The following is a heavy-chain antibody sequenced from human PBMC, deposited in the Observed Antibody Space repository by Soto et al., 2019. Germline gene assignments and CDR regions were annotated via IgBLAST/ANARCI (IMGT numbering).Heavy chain of an antibody. CDR3: ARDRGRYCSGGSCYSGRYFDL. D-gene: IGHD2-15*01. V-gene: IGHV3-33*01. J-gene: IGHJ2*01. Sequence: QVQLVESGGGVVQPGRSLRLSCAASGFTFSSYGMHWVRQAPGKGLEWVAVIWYDGSNKYYADSVKGRFTISRDNSKNTLYLQMNSLRAEDTAVYYCARDRGRYCSGGSCYSGRYFDLWGRGTLVTVSS. CDR2: IWYDGSNK. CDR1: GFTFSSYG.